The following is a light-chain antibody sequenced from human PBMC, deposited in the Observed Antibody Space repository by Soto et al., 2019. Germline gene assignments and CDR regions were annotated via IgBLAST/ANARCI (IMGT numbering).Light chain of an antibody. Sequence: EIVMTQSPATLSVSPGERATLSCRASQSLSNKLAWYQQKPGQAPRLLIYGASTRATGIPARFSGSGSGTEFTLTISSLQSEDFVVYYCQEYNNWHPITFGGGTKVDIK. CDR3: QEYNNWHPIT. CDR2: GAS. CDR1: QSLSNK. V-gene: IGKV3-15*01. J-gene: IGKJ4*01.